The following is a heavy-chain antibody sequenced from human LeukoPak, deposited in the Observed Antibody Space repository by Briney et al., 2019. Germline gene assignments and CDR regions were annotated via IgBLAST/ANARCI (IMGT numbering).Heavy chain of an antibody. V-gene: IGHV3-66*01. J-gene: IGHJ1*01. D-gene: IGHD6-13*01. CDR2: FYSGGST. CDR3: ASSSWSSEYFHY. CDR1: GFXVSDNY. Sequence: GGSLRLSCAASGFXVSDNYMSWVRQAPGKGREWVSVFYSGGSTRYADSVKGRFTISRDNSKNTLYLQLNSLRAEDTAVYFCASSSWSSEYFHYWGQGTLVTVSS.